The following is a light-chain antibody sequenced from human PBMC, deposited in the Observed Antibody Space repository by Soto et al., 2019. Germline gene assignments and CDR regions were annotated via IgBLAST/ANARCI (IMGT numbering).Light chain of an antibody. CDR2: DVS. V-gene: IGLV2-14*03. CDR1: NSDVGGYNY. Sequence: QSVLTQPASVSGSPGHAITISCTETNSDVGGYNYVSWYQHHPGKAPKLMIYDVSNRPSGVSNRFSGSKSGNTASLTISGLQAEDEADYYCSSYTSSSTRVFGTGTKVTVL. J-gene: IGLJ1*01. CDR3: SSYTSSSTRV.